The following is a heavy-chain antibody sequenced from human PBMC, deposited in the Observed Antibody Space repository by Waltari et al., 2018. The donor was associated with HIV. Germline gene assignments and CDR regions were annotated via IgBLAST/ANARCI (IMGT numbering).Heavy chain of an antibody. V-gene: IGHV3-21*06. CDR3: AMTRRCESSYLYYIDN. Sequence: WVGQAAGEGLEWISSISFSSSHIYDADTVKGRFTISRDNAKNSLYLQMNSLRAEDTAMYYCAMTRRCESSYLYYIDNWGQGTLVTVSS. J-gene: IGHJ4*02. CDR2: ISFSSSHI. D-gene: IGHD3-16*01.